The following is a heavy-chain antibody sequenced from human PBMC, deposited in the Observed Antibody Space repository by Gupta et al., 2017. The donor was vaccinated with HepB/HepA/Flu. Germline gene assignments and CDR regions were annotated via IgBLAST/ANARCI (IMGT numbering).Heavy chain of an antibody. CDR1: GSLPSPCGVG. CDR3: AHRLFERGRAGGFDV. CDR2: IDWEDDK. J-gene: IGHJ3*01. Sequence: QITFKVPLPKLVTPTQTLTLTLTFSGSLPSPCGVGVAWIRQPPGKALEWLAVIDWEDDKGYRPSLKSRLNITKDTAKNQVVLTMTNMDPVYTATYYCAHRLFERGRAGGFDVWGQGTMVSVSS. V-gene: IGHV2-5*02. D-gene: IGHD1-1*01.